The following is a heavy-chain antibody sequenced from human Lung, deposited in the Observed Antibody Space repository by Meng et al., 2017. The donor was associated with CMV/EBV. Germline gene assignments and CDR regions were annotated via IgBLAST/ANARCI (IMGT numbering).Heavy chain of an antibody. Sequence: GESXIISCAASGFTFSSHGMNWVRQAPGKGLEWVSAISGSGGSTYYADSVKGRFTISRDNSKNTLYLQMNSLRAEDTAVYYCARRLGLFDYWGQGTLVTVSS. D-gene: IGHD6-25*01. CDR1: GFTFSSHG. CDR2: ISGSGGST. V-gene: IGHV3-23*01. J-gene: IGHJ4*02. CDR3: ARRLGLFDY.